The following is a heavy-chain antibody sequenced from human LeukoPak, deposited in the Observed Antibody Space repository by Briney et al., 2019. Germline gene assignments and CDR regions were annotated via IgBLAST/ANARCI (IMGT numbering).Heavy chain of an antibody. Sequence: PGGSLRLSCAASGFTFSSYAMHWVRQAPGKGLEWVAVISYDGSNKYYADSVKGRFTISRDNSKNTLYLQMNSLRAEDTAVYYCATDRGSSGHKPYDYWGQGTLVTVSS. D-gene: IGHD6-19*01. CDR2: ISYDGSNK. CDR3: ATDRGSSGHKPYDY. J-gene: IGHJ4*02. CDR1: GFTFSSYA. V-gene: IGHV3-30*04.